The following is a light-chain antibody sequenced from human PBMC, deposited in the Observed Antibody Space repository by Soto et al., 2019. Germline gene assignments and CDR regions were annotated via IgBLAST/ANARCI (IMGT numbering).Light chain of an antibody. CDR2: ATS. CDR1: QNIRRY. CDR3: QQGYSSRWT. J-gene: IGKJ1*01. Sequence: DIQMTQSPSSLSASVGDRVTITCRASQNIRRYLNWDQQKPGKAPQLLIYATSSLQTGVPSRFSASGSGTAFSIVISDRHPADSATYYCQQGYSSRWTSGRGTKVEI. V-gene: IGKV1-39*01.